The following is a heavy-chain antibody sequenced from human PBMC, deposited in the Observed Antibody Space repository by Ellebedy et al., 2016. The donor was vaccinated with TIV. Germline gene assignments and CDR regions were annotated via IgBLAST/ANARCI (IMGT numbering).Heavy chain of an antibody. J-gene: IGHJ3*02. CDR2: TYPGDSDT. CDR1: EYSFSTYW. CDR3: ARKSIVEI. D-gene: IGHD1-26*01. V-gene: IGHV5-51*01. Sequence: GESLKISCKASEYSFSTYWIGWVRQMPGKGLEWMGVTYPGDSDTRYSPSFQGQVAISADKSISTAYLQWSSLKASDTAMYYCARKSIVEIWGQGTMVTVSS.